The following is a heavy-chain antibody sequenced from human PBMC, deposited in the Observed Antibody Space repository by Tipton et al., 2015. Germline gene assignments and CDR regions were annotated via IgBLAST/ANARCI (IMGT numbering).Heavy chain of an antibody. Sequence: TLSLTCSVSGGSISSSSYYWGWIRQPPGKGLEWIGSIYYSGSTYYNPSLKSRVTISVDTSKNQFSLKVTSVTAADTAVYYCARETYSDYDFSNWFDPWGQGTLVSVSS. D-gene: IGHD5-12*01. V-gene: IGHV4-39*07. J-gene: IGHJ5*02. CDR3: ARETYSDYDFSNWFDP. CDR2: IYYSGST. CDR1: GGSISSSSYY.